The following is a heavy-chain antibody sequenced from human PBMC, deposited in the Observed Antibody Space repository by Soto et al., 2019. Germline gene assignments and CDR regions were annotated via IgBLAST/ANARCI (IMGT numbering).Heavy chain of an antibody. CDR3: ARSLRDSSSLMYNWFDP. V-gene: IGHV1-69*13. Sequence: SVKVSCKASGYTFTSYGISWVRQAPGQGLEWMGGIIPIFGTANYAQKFQGRVTITADESTSTAYMELSSLRSEDTAVYYCARSLRDSSSLMYNWFDPWGQGTLVTVSS. CDR2: IIPIFGTA. D-gene: IGHD6-6*01. J-gene: IGHJ5*02. CDR1: GYTFTSYG.